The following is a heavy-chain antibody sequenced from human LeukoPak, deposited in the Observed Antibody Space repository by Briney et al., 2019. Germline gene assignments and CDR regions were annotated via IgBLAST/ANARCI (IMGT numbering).Heavy chain of an antibody. V-gene: IGHV4-34*01. CDR2: INHSGST. J-gene: IGHJ4*02. D-gene: IGHD1-20*01. Sequence: SETLSLTCAVYGRSFSGYYWSWIRQPPGKGVEWIGYINHSGSTNYNPSLKSRVTISVDSSKKQFSMKLSPVTAADTGVYFCAREPWQHYNWNDQGHYWGQGTLVPVSS. CDR1: GRSFSGYY. CDR3: AREPWQHYNWNDQGHY.